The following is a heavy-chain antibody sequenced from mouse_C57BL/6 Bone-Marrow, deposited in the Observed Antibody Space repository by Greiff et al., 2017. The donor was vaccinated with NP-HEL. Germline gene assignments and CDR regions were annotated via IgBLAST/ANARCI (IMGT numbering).Heavy chain of an antibody. CDR3: AKVYYYGSNWYFDV. V-gene: IGHV1-55*01. CDR2: IYPGSGST. CDR1: GYTFTSYW. D-gene: IGHD1-1*01. J-gene: IGHJ1*03. Sequence: QVQLQQPGAELVKPGASVKMSCKASGYTFTSYWITWVKQRPGQGLEWIGDIYPGSGSTNYNEKFKSKATLTVDTSSSTAYMQLSSLTSEDSAVYYGAKVYYYGSNWYFDVWGTGTTVTVSS.